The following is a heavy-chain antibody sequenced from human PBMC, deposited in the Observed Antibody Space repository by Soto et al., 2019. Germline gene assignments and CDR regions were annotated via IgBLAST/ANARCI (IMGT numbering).Heavy chain of an antibody. J-gene: IGHJ4*02. CDR2: IRGSGGST. CDR3: AKDRGDYLHHYFDC. Sequence: PGGSLRLSCAASGFTFSSYAMNWVRQAPGKGLEWVSGIRGSGGSTYYADSVKGRFTISRDNSKNTLYLQMNSLRAEDTAVYYCAKDRGDYLHHYFDCWGQGTLVTVSS. CDR1: GFTFSSYA. D-gene: IGHD4-17*01. V-gene: IGHV3-23*01.